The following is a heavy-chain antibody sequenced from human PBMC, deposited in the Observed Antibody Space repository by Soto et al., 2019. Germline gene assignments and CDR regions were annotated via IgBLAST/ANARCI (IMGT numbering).Heavy chain of an antibody. J-gene: IGHJ3*02. Sequence: GGSLRLSCAASGFTFSDYYMSWIRQAPGKGLEWVSYISSSSSYTNYADSVKGRFTISRDNAKNSLYLQMNSLRAEDTAVYYCARTIAVAGTGAFDIWGQGTMVTVSS. CDR3: ARTIAVAGTGAFDI. CDR2: ISSSSSYT. V-gene: IGHV3-11*06. D-gene: IGHD6-19*01. CDR1: GFTFSDYY.